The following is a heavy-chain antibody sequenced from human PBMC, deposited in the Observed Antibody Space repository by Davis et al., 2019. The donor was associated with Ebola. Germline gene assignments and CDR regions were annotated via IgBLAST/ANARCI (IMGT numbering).Heavy chain of an antibody. CDR2: INPNFGGK. V-gene: IGHV1-2*06. Sequence: ASVTVSCKASGYLFTSYGISWVRQAPGQGLEWMGRINPNFGGKIYAQKFQDRVTMTIDTSINTAHMELDRLRSDDTAVYYCARGYYDSTGNRYFDFWGRGTLVTVSS. D-gene: IGHD3-22*01. CDR3: ARGYYDSTGNRYFDF. J-gene: IGHJ2*01. CDR1: GYLFTSYG.